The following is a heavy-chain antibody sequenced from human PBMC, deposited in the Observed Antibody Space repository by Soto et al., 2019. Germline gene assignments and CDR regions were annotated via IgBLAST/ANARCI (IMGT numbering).Heavy chain of an antibody. Sequence: QVHLVQSGAEVKKPGASVKVSCKASGYTFTSYGITWVRQAPGQGLEWMGWISAHNGNTVYGQKLQSRVIVTRETSSSTAYMELRSLISDDSAVYYCAGGRYGDHWGQGALVTVSS. V-gene: IGHV1-18*01. CDR3: AGGRYGDH. CDR1: GYTFTSYG. D-gene: IGHD1-1*01. J-gene: IGHJ4*02. CDR2: ISAHNGNT.